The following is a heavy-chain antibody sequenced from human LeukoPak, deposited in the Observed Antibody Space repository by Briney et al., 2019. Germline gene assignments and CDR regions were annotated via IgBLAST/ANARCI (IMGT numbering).Heavy chain of an antibody. J-gene: IGHJ4*02. V-gene: IGHV4-59*08. CDR1: GGSISGYF. D-gene: IGHD3-16*01. Sequence: SETLSLTCTVSGGSISGYFWSWIRQPPGKGLEWIGYIHYSGTTNYNPSLKSRVTMSVDTSKNQFSLKVSSVTAADTAVYYCARAKGLSGGFDYWGQGTLVTVSS. CDR3: ARAKGLSGGFDY. CDR2: IHYSGTT.